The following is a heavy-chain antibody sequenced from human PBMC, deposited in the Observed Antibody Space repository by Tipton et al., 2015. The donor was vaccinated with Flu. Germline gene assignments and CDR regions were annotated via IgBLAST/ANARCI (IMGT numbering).Heavy chain of an antibody. CDR1: SGSIRSTNYF. Sequence: TLSLTCTVSSGSIRSTNYFCAWIRQPPGKRLELIGSIYPSGTTYYNPSLKSRVSLSLDTSKSHFSLRLSSVTAADTAVYYCVRDRATEPAALHYWGQGTLVTVSS. J-gene: IGHJ4*02. D-gene: IGHD2-2*01. CDR3: VRDRATEPAALHY. V-gene: IGHV4-39*07. CDR2: IYPSGTT.